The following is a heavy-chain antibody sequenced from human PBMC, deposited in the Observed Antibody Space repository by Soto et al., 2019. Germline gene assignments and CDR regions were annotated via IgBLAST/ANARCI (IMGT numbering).Heavy chain of an antibody. Sequence: EVQLLESGGGLLQPGGSQRLSCVASGFTFTDFAMAWVRQAPGKGLEWVSAISHTGGATFYAGSVRGRFTISRDNSKNTLYLQMNSLRAEDTAVYYCAKDKTPHYYGVVITGDAFEIWGQGTMVTVSS. D-gene: IGHD3-3*01. J-gene: IGHJ3*02. CDR1: GFTFTDFA. V-gene: IGHV3-23*01. CDR2: ISHTGGAT. CDR3: AKDKTPHYYGVVITGDAFEI.